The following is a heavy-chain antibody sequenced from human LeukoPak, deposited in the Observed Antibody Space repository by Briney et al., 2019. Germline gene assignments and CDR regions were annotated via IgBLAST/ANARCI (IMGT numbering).Heavy chain of an antibody. CDR3: AKDREWYSSVEDY. Sequence: GGSLRLSCAASGFTFSSYAMSWVRQAPGKGLEWVSAISGSGGSTYYADSVKGRFTISRDNSKNTLYLQMNSLRAEGTAVYYCAKDREWYSSVEDYWGQGTLVTVSS. CDR1: GFTFSSYA. D-gene: IGHD6-19*01. V-gene: IGHV3-23*01. CDR2: ISGSGGST. J-gene: IGHJ4*02.